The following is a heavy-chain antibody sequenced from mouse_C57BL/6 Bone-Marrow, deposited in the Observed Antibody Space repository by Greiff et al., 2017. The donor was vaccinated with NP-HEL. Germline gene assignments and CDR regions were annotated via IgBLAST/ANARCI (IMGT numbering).Heavy chain of an antibody. Sequence: QVQLKQPGAELVRPGSSVKLSCKASGYTFTSYWMDWVKQRPGQGLEWIGNIYPSDSETHYNQKFKDKATLTVDKSSSTAYMQLSSLTSEDSAVYYCARKRPGYSYAMDYWGQGTSVTVSS. CDR1: GYTFTSYW. D-gene: IGHD2-3*01. CDR2: IYPSDSET. CDR3: ARKRPGYSYAMDY. V-gene: IGHV1-61*01. J-gene: IGHJ4*01.